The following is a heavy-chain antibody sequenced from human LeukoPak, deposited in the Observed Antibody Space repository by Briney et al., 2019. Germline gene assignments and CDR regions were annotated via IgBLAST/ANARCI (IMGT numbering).Heavy chain of an antibody. CDR2: ISSSGSTI. D-gene: IGHD3-22*01. V-gene: IGHV3-48*03. J-gene: IGHJ4*02. Sequence: GGSLRLSCAASGFTFSSYEMNWVRQAPGKGLEWVSYISSSGSTIYYADPVKGRFTISRDNAKNTLYLQMNSLRAEDTAVYYCARDALAYYYDSSGYYPPPYFDYWGQGTLVTVSS. CDR1: GFTFSSYE. CDR3: ARDALAYYYDSSGYYPPPYFDY.